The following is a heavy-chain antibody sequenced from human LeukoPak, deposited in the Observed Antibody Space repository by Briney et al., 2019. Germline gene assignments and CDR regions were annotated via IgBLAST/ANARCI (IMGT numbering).Heavy chain of an antibody. D-gene: IGHD3-22*01. CDR3: ARVGYYDSSGYTPEDV. Sequence: PGGSLRLSCAASGFTFSSYSMNWVRQAPGKGLEWVSSISSSSSYIYYADSVKGRFTISRDNAKNSLYLQMNSLRAEDTAVYYCARVGYYDSSGYTPEDVWGQGTTVTVSS. CDR2: ISSSSSYI. V-gene: IGHV3-21*01. J-gene: IGHJ6*02. CDR1: GFTFSSYS.